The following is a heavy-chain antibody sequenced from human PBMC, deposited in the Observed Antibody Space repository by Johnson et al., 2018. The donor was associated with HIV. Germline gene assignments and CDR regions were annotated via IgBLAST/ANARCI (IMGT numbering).Heavy chain of an antibody. J-gene: IGHJ3*02. Sequence: QVQLVESGGGVVQPGRSLRLSCAASGFTFSSYGMHWVRQAPGKGLEWVSVISYDGSNKNYADSVKGRFTISRDNSKNTLYLHMSSLRAEDTALYYCARDSFIAVTLSDAFDIWGQGTMVTVSS. CDR2: ISYDGSNK. CDR3: ARDSFIAVTLSDAFDI. D-gene: IGHD6-19*01. CDR1: GFTFSSYG. V-gene: IGHV3-30*03.